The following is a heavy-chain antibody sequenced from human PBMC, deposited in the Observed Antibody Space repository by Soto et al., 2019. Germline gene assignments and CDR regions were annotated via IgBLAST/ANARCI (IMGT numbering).Heavy chain of an antibody. J-gene: IGHJ6*02. CDR1: GFTFSSYA. Sequence: GGSLRLSCAASGFTFSSYAMSWVRQAPGKGLEWVSAISGSGGSTYYADSVKGRFTISRDNSKNTLYLQMNSLRAEDTAVYYCAKSAEGSSSDLYYYYGMDVWGQGTTVTVSS. CDR2: ISGSGGST. CDR3: AKSAEGSSSDLYYYYGMDV. D-gene: IGHD6-6*01. V-gene: IGHV3-23*01.